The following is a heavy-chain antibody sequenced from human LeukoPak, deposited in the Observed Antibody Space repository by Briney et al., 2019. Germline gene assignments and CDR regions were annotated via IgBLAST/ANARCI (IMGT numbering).Heavy chain of an antibody. CDR3: AKDKYYDSSGPEDY. CDR2: ISWNSGSI. J-gene: IGHJ4*02. CDR1: GFTFGDYA. D-gene: IGHD3-22*01. V-gene: IGHV3-9*01. Sequence: GGSLRLSCAASGFTFGDYAMHWVRQAPGKGLEWVSGISWNSGSIGYADSVKGRFTISRDNAKNSLYLQMNSLRAEDTALYYCAKDKYYDSSGPEDYWGQGTLVTVSS.